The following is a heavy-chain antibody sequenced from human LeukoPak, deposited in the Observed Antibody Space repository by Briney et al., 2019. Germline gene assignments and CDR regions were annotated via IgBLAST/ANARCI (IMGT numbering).Heavy chain of an antibody. V-gene: IGHV3-21*01. D-gene: IGHD1-26*01. Sequence: GGSLRLSCAASGFTFSSYSMNWVRQAPGKGLEWVSSISSSSSYIYYAASVKGRFTISRDNAKNSLYLQMNSLRAEDTAVYYCARDRPSIVGATHFDYWGQGTLVTVSS. CDR2: ISSSSSYI. CDR1: GFTFSSYS. J-gene: IGHJ4*02. CDR3: ARDRPSIVGATHFDY.